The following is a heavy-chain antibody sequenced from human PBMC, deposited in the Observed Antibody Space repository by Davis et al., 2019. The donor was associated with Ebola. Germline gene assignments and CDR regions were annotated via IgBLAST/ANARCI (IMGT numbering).Heavy chain of an antibody. V-gene: IGHV3-33*01. CDR3: ARDHVDTAMVRGMGMDV. CDR2: IWYDGSNK. Sequence: GGSLRPSCAAPGFTFRSYGMHWVRQAPGKGLGWVAVIWYDGSNKYYADSVKGRFTISRDNSKNTLYLQMNSLRAEDTAVYYCARDHVDTAMVRGMGMDVWGQGTTVTVSS. J-gene: IGHJ6*02. D-gene: IGHD5-18*01. CDR1: GFTFRSYG.